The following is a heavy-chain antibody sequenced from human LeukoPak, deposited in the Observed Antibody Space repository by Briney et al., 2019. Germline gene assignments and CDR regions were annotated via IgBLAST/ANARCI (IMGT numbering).Heavy chain of an antibody. Sequence: SETLSLTCTVSGGSISSSSYYWGWIRQPPGKGLEWIGSIYYSGSTYYNPSLKSRVTISVDTSKNQFSLKLGSVTAADTAVYYCARDLISGIAAAGLDYWGQGTLVTVSS. CDR3: ARDLISGIAAAGLDY. D-gene: IGHD6-13*01. V-gene: IGHV4-39*02. CDR1: GGSISSSSYY. J-gene: IGHJ4*02. CDR2: IYYSGST.